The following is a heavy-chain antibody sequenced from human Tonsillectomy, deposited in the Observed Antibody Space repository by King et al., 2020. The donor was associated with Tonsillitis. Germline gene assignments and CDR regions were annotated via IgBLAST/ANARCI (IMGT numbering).Heavy chain of an antibody. V-gene: IGHV3-33*08. CDR1: GFTFSSYG. CDR2: IWYYGSNK. J-gene: IGHJ3*02. D-gene: IGHD1-26*01. CDR3: ARGGGSYRGDAFDI. Sequence: QVQLVESGGGVVQPGRSLRLSCAASGFTFSSYGMHWVRQAPGKGLEWMAFIWYYGSNKYYPDSVKGLFTFSRDNSKNTLYLQMNSLRAEDTSMYYCARGGGSYRGDAFDIWGQGTMVTVSS.